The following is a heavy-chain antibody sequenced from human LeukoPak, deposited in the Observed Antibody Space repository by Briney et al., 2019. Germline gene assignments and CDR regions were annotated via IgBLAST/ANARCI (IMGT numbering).Heavy chain of an antibody. D-gene: IGHD3-16*01. CDR1: GFTFSRFW. J-gene: IGHJ4*02. CDR3: AKRIGGVNSFDH. CDR2: ISGSSDTT. V-gene: IGHV3-23*01. Sequence: GGSLRLSCAASGFTFSRFWMSWVRQAPGKGLEWVSVISGSSDTTYYADSVKGRFIISRDNSKNTLYLQMNSLRAEDTAVYYCAKRIGGVNSFDHWGQGTLVTVSS.